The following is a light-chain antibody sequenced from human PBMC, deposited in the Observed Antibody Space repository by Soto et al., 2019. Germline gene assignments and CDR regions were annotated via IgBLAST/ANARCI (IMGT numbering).Light chain of an antibody. V-gene: IGKV1-39*01. CDR3: QQSYNTPLT. CDR2: HAS. CDR1: QTISTY. J-gene: IGKJ1*01. Sequence: IQMTQSPSCLCASVGDRFTITCRASQTISTYVNWYRQKSGAAPELLXYHASTLQSGVPSRFRGGGSGTDVTLTISSLQLEDLATYYCQQSYNTPLTFGQGTKVDIK.